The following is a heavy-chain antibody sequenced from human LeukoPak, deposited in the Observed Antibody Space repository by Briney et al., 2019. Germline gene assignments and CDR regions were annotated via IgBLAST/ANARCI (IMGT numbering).Heavy chain of an antibody. Sequence: ASVKVSCKASGYTFTSYDINWVRQATGQGLEWMGWMNPNSGGTNYAQKFQGRVTMTRDTSISTAYMELSRLRSDDTAVYYCARDLSLVVPAAHYYYYYMDVWGKGTTVTVSS. J-gene: IGHJ6*03. CDR2: MNPNSGGT. CDR1: GYTFTSYD. D-gene: IGHD2-2*01. CDR3: ARDLSLVVPAAHYYYYYMDV. V-gene: IGHV1-2*02.